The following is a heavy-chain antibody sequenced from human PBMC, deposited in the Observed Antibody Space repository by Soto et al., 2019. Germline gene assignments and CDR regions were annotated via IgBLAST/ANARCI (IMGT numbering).Heavy chain of an antibody. V-gene: IGHV3-30*18. CDR3: AKDGKVSGSETYHIDY. Sequence: GGSLRLSCAASGFIFSTYGMHWVRQAPGKGLEWVAVISYDGSNKYYADSVKGRFTISRDKSQNTVYLQMNSLRGEDTAVYYCAKDGKVSGSETYHIDYWGEGTLVTVYS. CDR1: GFIFSTYG. D-gene: IGHD1-1*01. J-gene: IGHJ4*02. CDR2: ISYDGSNK.